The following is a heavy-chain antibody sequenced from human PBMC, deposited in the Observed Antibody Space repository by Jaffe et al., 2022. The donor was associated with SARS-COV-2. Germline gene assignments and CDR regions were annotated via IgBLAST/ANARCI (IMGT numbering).Heavy chain of an antibody. J-gene: IGHJ4*02. Sequence: QVQLQQWGAGLLKPSETLSLTCAVYGGSFSGYYWSWIRQPPGKGLEWIGEINHSGSTNYNPSLKSRVTISVDTSKNQFSLKLSSVTAADTAVYYCARDRLINQVYCSGGSCSGGSDYWGQGTLVTVSS. CDR2: INHSGST. CDR3: ARDRLINQVYCSGGSCSGGSDY. CDR1: GGSFSGYY. V-gene: IGHV4-34*01. D-gene: IGHD2-15*01.